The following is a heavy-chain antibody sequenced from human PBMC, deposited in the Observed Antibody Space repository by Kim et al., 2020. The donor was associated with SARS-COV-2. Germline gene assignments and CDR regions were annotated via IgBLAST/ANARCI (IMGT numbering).Heavy chain of an antibody. CDR3: ARSRGITAHLY. Sequence: GGSLRLSCAASGFTFSSYAMHWVRQAPGKGLEWVAVISYDGSNKYYTDSVKGRFTISRDNSKNTLYLQMNSLRAEDTAVYYCARSRGITAHLYWGQGTLV. CDR2: ISYDGSNK. J-gene: IGHJ4*02. CDR1: GFTFSSYA. D-gene: IGHD6-13*01. V-gene: IGHV3-30*04.